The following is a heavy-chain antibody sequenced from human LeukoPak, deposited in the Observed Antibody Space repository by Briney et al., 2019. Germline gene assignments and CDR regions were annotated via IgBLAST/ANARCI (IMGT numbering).Heavy chain of an antibody. J-gene: IGHJ3*02. V-gene: IGHV4-59*11. CDR2: ISYIGIT. CDR3: ARDLTTVTKGFDI. CDR1: GDSISTHY. Sequence: SETLSLTCTISGDSISTHYWTWIRQPPGKGLEWIGYISYIGITNYNPSPKSRVTISVDTSKNQFSLRLRSVTAADTAVYYCARDLTTVTKGFDIWGQGTVVTVSS. D-gene: IGHD4-11*01.